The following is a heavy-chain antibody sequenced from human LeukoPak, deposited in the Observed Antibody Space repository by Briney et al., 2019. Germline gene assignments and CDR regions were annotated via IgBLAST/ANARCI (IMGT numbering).Heavy chain of an antibody. CDR2: IRHSGSA. D-gene: IGHD3-16*01. J-gene: IGHJ4*02. CDR1: GGSISSGSYY. CDR3: ARHGGYYFDY. V-gene: IGHV4-39*01. Sequence: SQTLSLTCTVSGGSISSGSYYWSWIRQPPGKGLEWIGQIRHSGSANYNPSLRSRVTISIDTSKNQLSLKLTSVTAADTAVYYCARHGGYYFDYWGQGTLVTVSS.